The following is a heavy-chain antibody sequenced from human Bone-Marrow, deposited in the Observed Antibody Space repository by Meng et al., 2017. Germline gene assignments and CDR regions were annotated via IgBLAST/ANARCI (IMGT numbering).Heavy chain of an antibody. Sequence: ASLKVSCSASGYTFTGYYMHWVRQAPGQGLEWMGRINPNSGGTNYAQKFQGRVTMTRDTSISTAYMELSRLRSDDTAVYYCARVGWFGEYTLFDYWGQGTLVTVSS. CDR2: INPNSGGT. V-gene: IGHV1-2*06. D-gene: IGHD3-10*01. CDR3: ARVGWFGEYTLFDY. J-gene: IGHJ4*02. CDR1: GYTFTGYY.